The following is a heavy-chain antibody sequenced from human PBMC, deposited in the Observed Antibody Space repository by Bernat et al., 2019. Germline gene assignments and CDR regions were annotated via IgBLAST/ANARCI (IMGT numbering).Heavy chain of an antibody. V-gene: IGHV3-23*01. CDR2: ISGSGTST. Sequence: EVQLLESGGGLVQPGGSLRLSCAASGFTFSSYAISWVRQAPGKGLEWVSAISGSGTSTYYADSVKGRFTISRDNSKNTLYLHMNSLRAEDTAIYYWAKNKAVDGIVEFGWFDPWGQGTLVTVSS. CDR1: GFTFSSYA. CDR3: AKNKAVDGIVEFGWFDP. J-gene: IGHJ5*02. D-gene: IGHD6-19*01.